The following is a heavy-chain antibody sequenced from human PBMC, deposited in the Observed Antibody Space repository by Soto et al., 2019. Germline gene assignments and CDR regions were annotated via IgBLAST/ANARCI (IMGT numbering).Heavy chain of an antibody. Sequence: QVQLVQSGAEVKKPGASVKVSCKASGYTFTSYAMHWVRQAPGQRLEWMGWINAGNGNTKYSQKFQGRVTITRDTSASTAYMELSSLRSEDTAVYYCARDPRRITTFGVGGQYYYYGMDVWGQGTTVTVSS. CDR3: ARDPRRITTFGVGGQYYYYGMDV. CDR1: GYTFTSYA. D-gene: IGHD3-3*01. J-gene: IGHJ6*02. CDR2: INAGNGNT. V-gene: IGHV1-3*01.